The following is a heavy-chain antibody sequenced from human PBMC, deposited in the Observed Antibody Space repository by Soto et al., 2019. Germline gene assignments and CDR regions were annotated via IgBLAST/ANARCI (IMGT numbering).Heavy chain of an antibody. V-gene: IGHV4-59*08. CDR2: IYYSGST. CDR3: ARTGTGDAFDF. D-gene: IGHD1-1*01. CDR1: GGCISSYY. J-gene: IGHJ3*01. Sequence: QVQLQESGPGLVKPSETLSLTCTVSGGCISSYYWSWIRQPPGKGLEWIGYIYYSGSTNYNPSLKSRVTLSVDTSKNQFSLQLSSVTAADTSVYYCARTGTGDAFDFWGQGTMVTFSS.